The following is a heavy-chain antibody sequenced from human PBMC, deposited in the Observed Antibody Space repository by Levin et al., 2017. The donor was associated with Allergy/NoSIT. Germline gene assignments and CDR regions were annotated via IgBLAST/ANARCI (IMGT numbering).Heavy chain of an antibody. CDR2: INPNTGGT. V-gene: IGHV1-2*02. J-gene: IGHJ4*02. Sequence: ASVKVSCKASGYTFTDYYMHWVRQAPGQGLEWMGWINPNTGGTKYAQNFQGRVTMTRDTSINTAYMELSRLRSDDTAVYYCARDELSRGYSYGAFDYWGQGTLVTVSS. CDR1: GYTFTDYY. D-gene: IGHD5-18*01. CDR3: ARDELSRGYSYGAFDY.